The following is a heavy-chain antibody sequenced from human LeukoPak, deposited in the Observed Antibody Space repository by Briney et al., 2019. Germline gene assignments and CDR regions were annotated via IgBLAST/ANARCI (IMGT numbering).Heavy chain of an antibody. CDR3: ARDRDGGGSFYNAFDI. Sequence: GRSLRLSCAASGFTFSSYGMHWVRQAPGKGLEWMAVISYDGSNKYYADSVKGRFAISRDNSKNSLYLQVNSLRAEDAAVYYCARDRDGGGSFYNAFDIWGQGTMVTVSS. CDR2: ISYDGSNK. V-gene: IGHV3-30*03. J-gene: IGHJ3*02. CDR1: GFTFSSYG. D-gene: IGHD1-26*01.